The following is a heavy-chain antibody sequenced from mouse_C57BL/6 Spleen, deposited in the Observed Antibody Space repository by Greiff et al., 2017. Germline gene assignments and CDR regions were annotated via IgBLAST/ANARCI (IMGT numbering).Heavy chain of an antibody. D-gene: IGHD2-2*01. CDR1: GFSFNTYA. CDR2: IRSKGNNYAT. Sequence: EVQLVESGGGLVQPKGSLKLSCAASGFSFNTYAMNWVRQAPGQGLEWVARIRSKGNNYATYYADSVKDRFTISRDDSESMLYLQMNNLKTEDTAMYYCVRHGDGYDGYYYAMDYWGQGTSVTVSS. CDR3: VRHGDGYDGYYYAMDY. V-gene: IGHV10-1*01. J-gene: IGHJ4*01.